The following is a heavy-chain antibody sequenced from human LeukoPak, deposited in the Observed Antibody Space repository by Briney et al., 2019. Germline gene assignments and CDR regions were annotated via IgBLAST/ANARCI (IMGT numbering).Heavy chain of an antibody. CDR2: ISYDGNNK. J-gene: IGHJ3*02. CDR1: GYTFTHYG. D-gene: IGHD5-12*01. CDR3: ARDPLDISRWTNAFAI. V-gene: IGHV3-30*03. Sequence: PGGSLRLSCVISGYTFTHYGFHWVRQAPGKALEWVSFISYDGNNKYEDSVKGRFTISRDNSKSTLHLQMNGLRAEDTAVYYCARDPLDISRWTNAFAIWGQGTTVIVS.